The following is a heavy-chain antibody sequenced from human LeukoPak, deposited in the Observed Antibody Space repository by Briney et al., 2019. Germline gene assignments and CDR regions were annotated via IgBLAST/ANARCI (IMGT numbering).Heavy chain of an antibody. D-gene: IGHD5-18*01. J-gene: IGHJ4*02. V-gene: IGHV3-48*01. CDR1: GFTFSSYS. Sequence: GGSLRLCCAGSGFTFSSYSMNWVRQAPGKGLEWVSYISSSSNIIDYTDSVKGRFTISRDNAKNSLYLQMNSLRAEDTAVYYCARARGYSYGYSDYWGQGTLVTVSS. CDR2: ISSSSNII. CDR3: ARARGYSYGYSDY.